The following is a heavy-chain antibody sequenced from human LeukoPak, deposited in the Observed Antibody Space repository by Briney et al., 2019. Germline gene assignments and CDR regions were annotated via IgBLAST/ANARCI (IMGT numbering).Heavy chain of an antibody. J-gene: IGHJ6*03. CDR3: ARVLSQDYDFWSGYHAYYYYYYMDV. Sequence: SETLSLTCTVSGGSISSGSYYWSWIRQPAGKGLEWIGRIYTSGSTNYNPSLKSRVTISVDTSKNQFSLKLSSVTAADTAVYYCARVLSQDYDFWSGYHAYYYYYYMDVWGKGTTVTVSS. CDR1: GGSISSGSYY. D-gene: IGHD3-3*01. CDR2: IYTSGST. V-gene: IGHV4-61*02.